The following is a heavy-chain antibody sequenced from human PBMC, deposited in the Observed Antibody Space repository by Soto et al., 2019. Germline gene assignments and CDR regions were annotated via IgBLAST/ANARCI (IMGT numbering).Heavy chain of an antibody. CDR3: AKDTYYHDSSGYYTFDY. J-gene: IGHJ4*02. CDR2: ISYDGSNK. Sequence: QVQLVESGGGVVQPGRSLRLSCAASGFIFRSYGMHWVRQAPGKGLEWVAAISYDGSNKFYVDPVKGRFTISRDNSXNXXDLQMNSLRVEDTAVFYCAKDTYYHDSSGYYTFDYWGQGTLVTVSS. V-gene: IGHV3-30*18. D-gene: IGHD3-22*01. CDR1: GFIFRSYG.